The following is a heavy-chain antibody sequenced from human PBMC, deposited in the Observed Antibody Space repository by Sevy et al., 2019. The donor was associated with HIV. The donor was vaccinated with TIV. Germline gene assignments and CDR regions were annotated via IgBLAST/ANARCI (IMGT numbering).Heavy chain of an antibody. Sequence: GGSLRLSCGASGFTFSNAWMTWVRQAPGKGLEWVGHIKSKSEGGTTDYAAPVKGRFTISRDDSKNTLYLQMNSLRAEDTAVYYCASHPVDTAMVDVYYYYGMDVWGQGTTVTVSS. CDR3: ASHPVDTAMVDVYYYYGMDV. CDR1: GFTFSNAW. J-gene: IGHJ6*02. D-gene: IGHD5-18*01. V-gene: IGHV3-15*01. CDR2: IKSKSEGGTT.